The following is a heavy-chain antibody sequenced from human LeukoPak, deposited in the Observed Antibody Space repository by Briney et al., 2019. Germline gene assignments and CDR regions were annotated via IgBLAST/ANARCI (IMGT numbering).Heavy chain of an antibody. Sequence: GGSLRLSCAASGFTLSGYAMTWVRQAPGKGLEWVSAFGGDGRSTYYADSVKGRFIISRDNSKNTLYLQMSSLRAEDTAIYYCAKDWRDYGDFHAFDIWGQGTMVTVSS. J-gene: IGHJ3*02. CDR3: AKDWRDYGDFHAFDI. V-gene: IGHV3-23*01. CDR1: GFTLSGYA. D-gene: IGHD4-17*01. CDR2: FGGDGRST.